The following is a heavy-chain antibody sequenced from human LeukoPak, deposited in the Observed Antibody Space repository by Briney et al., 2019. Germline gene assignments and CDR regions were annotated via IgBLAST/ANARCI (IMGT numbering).Heavy chain of an antibody. J-gene: IGHJ4*02. Sequence: GGSLRLSCAASGFTFSSYSMNWVRQAPGKGLEWVSSISSSSSYIYYADSVKGRFTISGDNAKKSLYLQMNSLRAEDTAVYYCARDSACPIDYWGQGTLVTVSS. V-gene: IGHV3-21*01. CDR1: GFTFSSYS. CDR3: ARDSACPIDY. CDR2: ISSSSSYI.